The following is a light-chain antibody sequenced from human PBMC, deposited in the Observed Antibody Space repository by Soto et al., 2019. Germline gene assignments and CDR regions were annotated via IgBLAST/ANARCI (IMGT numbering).Light chain of an antibody. V-gene: IGLV2-14*01. J-gene: IGLJ3*02. CDR1: TNEVGGYNY. CDR2: DVT. Sequence: QSVLTQPSSGFWSPGQSITLSFPGNTNEVGGYNYVSWDQQHPGKAPKLMIYDVTNRPAGVSNRFSGSKSGNTASLTISGLQAEDEADYYCSSYTSSSTPLVFGGGTEVTVL. CDR3: SSYTSSSTPLV.